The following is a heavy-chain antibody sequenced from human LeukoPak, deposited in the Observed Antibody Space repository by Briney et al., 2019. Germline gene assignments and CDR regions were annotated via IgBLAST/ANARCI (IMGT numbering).Heavy chain of an antibody. V-gene: IGHV3-7*01. J-gene: IGHJ4*02. D-gene: IGHD6-13*01. CDR1: GFTFSSYW. Sequence: GGSLRLSCAASGFTFSSYWMCWVRQAPGKGLEWVANIKQDGSEKYYEDSVKGRFTISRDNAKNSLYLQMNSLRAEDTAVYYCARDSTPYSSRPTNWGQGTLVTVSS. CDR2: IKQDGSEK. CDR3: ARDSTPYSSRPTN.